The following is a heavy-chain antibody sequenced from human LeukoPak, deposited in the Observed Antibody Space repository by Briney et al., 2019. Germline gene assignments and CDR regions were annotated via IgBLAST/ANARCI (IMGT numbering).Heavy chain of an antibody. J-gene: IGHJ4*02. V-gene: IGHV4-61*05. CDR1: GGSISSSSYY. CDR2: IYYSGST. D-gene: IGHD1-26*01. CDR3: ARHLIVGATAFDY. Sequence: SETLSLTCTVSGGSISSSSYYWSWIRQPPGKGLEWIGYIYYSGSTNYNPSLKSRVTISVDTSKNQFSLKLSSVTAADTAIYHCARHLIVGATAFDYWGQGTLVTVSS.